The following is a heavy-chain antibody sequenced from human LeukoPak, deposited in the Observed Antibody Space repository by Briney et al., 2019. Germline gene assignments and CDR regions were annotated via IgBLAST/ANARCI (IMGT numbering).Heavy chain of an antibody. Sequence: PGGSLRLSCAASGFTFSSYSMNWVRQVPGKGLEWVSSISSSSSYIYYADSVKGRFTISRDNARNSLYLQMNSLRAEDTAVYYCARDLRTGQQPAYYFDYWGQGTLVTVSS. V-gene: IGHV3-21*01. CDR1: GFTFSSYS. CDR2: ISSSSSYI. CDR3: ARDLRTGQQPAYYFDY. D-gene: IGHD6-13*01. J-gene: IGHJ4*02.